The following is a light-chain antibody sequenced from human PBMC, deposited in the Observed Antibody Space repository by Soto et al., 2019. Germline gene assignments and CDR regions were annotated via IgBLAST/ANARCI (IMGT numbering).Light chain of an antibody. Sequence: DIVMTQSPDSLAVTLGERATINCKSSQSVLYSSINKNYLXWYQQKPGQPPKLLIYWASTRESGVPDRFXXXXXXXXXXLTISSLQAEDVAVYYCQQYYSTPLTFGGGTKVEIK. CDR3: QQYYSTPLT. CDR1: QSVLYSSINKNY. J-gene: IGKJ4*01. CDR2: WAS. V-gene: IGKV4-1*01.